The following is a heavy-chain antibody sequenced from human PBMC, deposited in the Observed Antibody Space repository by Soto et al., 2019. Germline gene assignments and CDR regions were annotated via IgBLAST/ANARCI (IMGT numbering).Heavy chain of an antibody. Sequence: SETLSLTCTVSGGSIISNSYYWGWIRQPPGKGLEWIGSILHSGSTYYNPSLKSRVTMSVDTSKNQFSLSLASVTAADTAVYYCARHGSGSYYNNWFDRWGHVTLVAVS. V-gene: IGHV4-39*01. D-gene: IGHD3-10*01. CDR3: ARHGSGSYYNNWFDR. CDR1: GGSIISNSYY. CDR2: ILHSGST. J-gene: IGHJ5*02.